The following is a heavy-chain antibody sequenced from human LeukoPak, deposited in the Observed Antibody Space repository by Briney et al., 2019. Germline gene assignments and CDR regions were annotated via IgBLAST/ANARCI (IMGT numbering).Heavy chain of an antibody. Sequence: SETLSLTCAVYGGSFSGYCWSWIRQPPGKGLEWIGEINHSGSTNYNPSLKSRVTISVDTSKNQFSLKLSSVTAADTAVYYCARFASYDSSGYYFDYWGQGTLVTVSS. D-gene: IGHD3-22*01. CDR2: INHSGST. V-gene: IGHV4-34*01. CDR1: GGSFSGYC. CDR3: ARFASYDSSGYYFDY. J-gene: IGHJ4*02.